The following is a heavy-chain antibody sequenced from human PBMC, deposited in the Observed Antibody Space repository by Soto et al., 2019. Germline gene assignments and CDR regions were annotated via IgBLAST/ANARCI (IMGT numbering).Heavy chain of an antibody. CDR3: VKGRGTTAWMDPFDI. J-gene: IGHJ3*02. CDR2: ITGSGLTT. V-gene: IGHV3-23*01. CDR1: GFNVKSFA. D-gene: IGHD4-17*01. Sequence: GGSLRLSCAASGFNVKSFAMSWVRQAPGKGLDWIPGITGSGLTTYYADSVRGRFTLSRDISQNTLFLQMNSLRVDDTALYYCVKGRGTTAWMDPFDIWGRGTVVTVSS.